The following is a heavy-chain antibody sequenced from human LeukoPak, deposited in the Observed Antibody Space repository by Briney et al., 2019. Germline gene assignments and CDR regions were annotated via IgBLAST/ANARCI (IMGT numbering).Heavy chain of an antibody. V-gene: IGHV3-30*14. CDR2: ISYDGSNK. D-gene: IGHD3-22*01. J-gene: IGHJ4*02. CDR1: GFTFSSYA. Sequence: PGRSLRLSCAASGFTFSSYAMRWVRQAPGKGLEWVAVISYDGSNKYYADSVKGRFTISRDNSKNTLYLQMNSLRAEDTAVYYCARALRITMIVVAYWGQGTLVTVSS. CDR3: ARALRITMIVVAY.